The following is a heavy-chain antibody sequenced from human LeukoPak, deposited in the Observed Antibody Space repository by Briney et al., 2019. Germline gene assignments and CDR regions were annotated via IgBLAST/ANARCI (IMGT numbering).Heavy chain of an antibody. J-gene: IGHJ4*02. V-gene: IGHV4-59*08. D-gene: IGHD2-2*02. CDR1: GGSISSDY. Sequence: SSETLSLTCTVSGGSISSDYWSWIRQPPGKGLEWIGYISYSGRTYYNPSLRSRVTISVDTSKSHFSLKLSSVAAADTAVYYCARGLYRYGRSTFDYWGQGTLVTVSS. CDR2: ISYSGRT. CDR3: ARGLYRYGRSTFDY.